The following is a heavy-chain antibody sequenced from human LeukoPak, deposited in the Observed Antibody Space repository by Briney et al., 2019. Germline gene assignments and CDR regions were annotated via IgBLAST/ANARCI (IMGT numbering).Heavy chain of an antibody. Sequence: GGSLRLSCAASGFTFNRNVMSWVRQAPGKGLEWVSAIIDDGSSTYYADSVKGRFSISRDNSKNTLYLQMNSLRAEDTAVYYCARGNTVTTGSLAYWGQGTLVTVSS. CDR2: IIDDGSST. CDR1: GFTFNRNV. J-gene: IGHJ4*02. CDR3: ARGNTVTTGSLAY. D-gene: IGHD4-11*01. V-gene: IGHV3-23*01.